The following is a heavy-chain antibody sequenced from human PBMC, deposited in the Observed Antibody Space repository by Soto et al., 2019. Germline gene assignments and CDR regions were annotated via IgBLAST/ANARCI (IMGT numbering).Heavy chain of an antibody. Sequence: SETLSLTCTVSGGSISSSSYSWSWVRQPPGKGLEWIGEIYHSGSTNYNPSLKSRVTISVDKSKNQFSLKLSSVAAADTAVYYCASKYSPMVRGVITPYYYYGMDVWGQGTTVTVSS. J-gene: IGHJ6*02. D-gene: IGHD3-10*01. V-gene: IGHV4-4*02. CDR3: ASKYSPMVRGVITPYYYYGMDV. CDR1: GGSISSSSYS. CDR2: IYHSGST.